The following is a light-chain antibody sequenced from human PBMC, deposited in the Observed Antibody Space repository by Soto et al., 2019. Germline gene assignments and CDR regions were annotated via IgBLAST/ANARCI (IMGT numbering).Light chain of an antibody. Sequence: QSARTQPASVSGSPGHSITGSCTGTSSDVGGYNYVSWYQQHPGKAPKLIIYEVSNRPSGVSNRFSGSKSGNTASLTISGLQAEDEADYYCNSYTSKSTGVFGTETKVTVL. CDR3: NSYTSKSTGV. J-gene: IGLJ1*01. CDR2: EVS. V-gene: IGLV2-14*01. CDR1: SSDVGGYNY.